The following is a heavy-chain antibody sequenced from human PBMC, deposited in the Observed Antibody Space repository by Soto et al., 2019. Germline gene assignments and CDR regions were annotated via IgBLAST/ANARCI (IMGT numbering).Heavy chain of an antibody. Sequence: SETLSLTCTVSGGSISSSSYYWGWIRQPPGKGLEWIGSIYNSGSTNYNPSLKSRVTISVDTSKNQFSLKLSSVTAADTAVYYCERGSTGYSSSCYRYWGQGTLVTVSS. CDR1: GGSISSSSYY. V-gene: IGHV4-39*07. J-gene: IGHJ4*02. CDR2: IYNSGST. D-gene: IGHD6-13*01. CDR3: ERGSTGYSSSCYRY.